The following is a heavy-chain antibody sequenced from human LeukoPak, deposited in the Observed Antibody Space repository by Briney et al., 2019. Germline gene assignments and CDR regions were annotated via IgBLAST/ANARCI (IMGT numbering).Heavy chain of an antibody. CDR2: INHSGST. J-gene: IGHJ5*02. Sequence: SDTLSLTCALYIGSFSGYYWSWIRHPPGKGLEWIGEINHSGSTNYNPSLKSRVTISVDTSKNQFSLKLSSVTAADTAVYYCARGIPQAIVVVPAAYNWFDPWGQGTLVTVSS. CDR3: ARGIPQAIVVVPAAYNWFDP. V-gene: IGHV4-34*01. D-gene: IGHD2-2*01. CDR1: IGSFSGYY.